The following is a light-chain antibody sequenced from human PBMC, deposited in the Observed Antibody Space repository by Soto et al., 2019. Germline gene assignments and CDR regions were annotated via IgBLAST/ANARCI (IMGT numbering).Light chain of an antibody. CDR3: QQLNSYPLT. Sequence: DIQLTQSPSFLSASVGDRVTITCRASQGISSYLAWYQQKPGKAPKLLIYAASTLQSGFPSRFSGSGFGTKFTLTINSLQPEDFATYYCQQLNSYPLTFGGGTKVEIK. J-gene: IGKJ4*01. CDR2: AAS. V-gene: IGKV1-9*01. CDR1: QGISSY.